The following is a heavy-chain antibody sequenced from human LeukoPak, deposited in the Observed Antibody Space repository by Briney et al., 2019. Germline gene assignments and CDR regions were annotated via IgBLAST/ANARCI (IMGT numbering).Heavy chain of an antibody. CDR1: GFTFSSYA. CDR2: ISGSGGST. V-gene: IGHV3-23*01. CDR3: AKDKPRIMITFGGVIVAENWFDP. Sequence: PGGSLRLSCAASGFTFSSYAMSWVRQAPGKGLEWVSAISGSGGSTYYADSVKGRFTISRDNSKNTLYLQMHSLRAEDTAVYYCAKDKPRIMITFGGVIVAENWFDPWGQGTLVTVSS. J-gene: IGHJ5*02. D-gene: IGHD3-16*02.